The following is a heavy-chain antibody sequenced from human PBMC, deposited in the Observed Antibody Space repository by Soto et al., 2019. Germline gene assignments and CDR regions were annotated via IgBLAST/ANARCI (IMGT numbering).Heavy chain of an antibody. CDR1: GYTFTSYD. CDR3: ARERKFDFWRKGLDV. J-gene: IGHJ6*02. Sequence: QVHLVQSGAEVKKPGASVKVSCKASGYTFTSYDINWVRQAPGQGLEWLGWMDPNSGVTGYAQKFQGRVSMTRNISINTAHMELISLRSEDTAVYYCARERKFDFWRKGLDVWGQGTTVAVSS. V-gene: IGHV1-8*01. D-gene: IGHD3-3*01. CDR2: MDPNSGVT.